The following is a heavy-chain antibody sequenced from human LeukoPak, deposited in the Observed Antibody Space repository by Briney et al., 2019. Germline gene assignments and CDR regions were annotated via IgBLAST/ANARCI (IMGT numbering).Heavy chain of an antibody. CDR3: ARGRTIIAVAGTNLPYYFDY. CDR2: IYHSGST. V-gene: IGHV4-38-2*02. Sequence: PSETLSLTCTVSGYSISSGYYWGWIRQPPGKGLEWIGSIYHSGSTYYNPSLKSRVTISVDTSKNQFSLKLSSVTAADTAVYYCARGRTIIAVAGTNLPYYFDYWGQGTLVTVSS. J-gene: IGHJ4*02. CDR1: GYSISSGYY. D-gene: IGHD6-19*01.